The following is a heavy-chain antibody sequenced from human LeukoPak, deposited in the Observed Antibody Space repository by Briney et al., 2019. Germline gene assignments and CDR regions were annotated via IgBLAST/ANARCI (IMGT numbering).Heavy chain of an antibody. CDR1: GYTFTSYG. Sequence: ASVKVSCMASGYTFTSYGISWVRQAPGQGLEWMGWISAYNGNTNYAQKLQGRVTMTTDTSTSTAYMELRSLRSDDAAVYYCARDAPNYYDSSGYHLPRFDYWGQGTLVTVSS. CDR3: ARDAPNYYDSSGYHLPRFDY. J-gene: IGHJ4*02. CDR2: ISAYNGNT. V-gene: IGHV1-18*01. D-gene: IGHD3-22*01.